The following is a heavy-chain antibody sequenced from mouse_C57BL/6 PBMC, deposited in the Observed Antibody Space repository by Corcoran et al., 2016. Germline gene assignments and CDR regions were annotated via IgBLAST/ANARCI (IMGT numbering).Heavy chain of an antibody. J-gene: IGHJ4*01. V-gene: IGHV1-26*01. CDR1: GYTFTDYY. CDR2: INPNNGGT. CDR3: ARSANTVVAPYGAMDY. D-gene: IGHD1-1*01. Sequence: EVQLQQSGPELVKPGASVKISCKASGYTFTDYYMNWVKQSHGKSLEWIGDINPNNGGTSYNQKFKGKATLTVDKSSSTAYMELRSLTSEDSAVYYCARSANTVVAPYGAMDYWGQGTSVTVSS.